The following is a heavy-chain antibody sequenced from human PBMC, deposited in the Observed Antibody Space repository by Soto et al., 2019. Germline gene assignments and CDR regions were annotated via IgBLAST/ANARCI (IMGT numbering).Heavy chain of an antibody. Sequence: SETLSLTCSVSVGYISGSNYYWGWIRQSPGKGLEWIGSIYHTGETYYKSSLKSRVTISVDTSKNQFYLQLRSLTAADTAVYYCASKGYRIWGQGTQVTVSS. D-gene: IGHD3-16*02. CDR1: VGYISGSNYY. J-gene: IGHJ1*01. CDR3: ASKGYRI. CDR2: IYHTGET. V-gene: IGHV4-39*01.